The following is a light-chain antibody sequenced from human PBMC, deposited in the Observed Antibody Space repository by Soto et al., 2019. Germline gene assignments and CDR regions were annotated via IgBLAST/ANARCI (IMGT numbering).Light chain of an antibody. J-gene: IGKJ1*01. CDR3: QQYGSSPRT. V-gene: IGKV3-20*01. Sequence: EIVLTQSPGTLSLSPGERATLSCRASQSISSSYLAWYQQKPGQAPRLLIYGASSRATGIPDRFGGSGSGADFTLTISRLEPEDFAAYYCQQYGSSPRTFGQGTKVDIK. CDR2: GAS. CDR1: QSISSSY.